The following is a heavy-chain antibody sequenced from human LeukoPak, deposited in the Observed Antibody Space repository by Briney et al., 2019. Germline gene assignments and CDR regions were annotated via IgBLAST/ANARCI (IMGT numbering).Heavy chain of an antibody. CDR3: ARVPLGTTSRDFYYMDV. D-gene: IGHD1-7*01. Sequence: SETLSLTCTVSGGSISSYYWSWIRQPPEKGLEWIGFIYYSGSTNYNPSLKSRVTISVDTSKNQFSLKLRSVTAADTAVYYCARVPLGTTSRDFYYMDVWGKGTTVTVSS. CDR1: GGSISSYY. CDR2: IYYSGST. V-gene: IGHV4-59*01. J-gene: IGHJ6*03.